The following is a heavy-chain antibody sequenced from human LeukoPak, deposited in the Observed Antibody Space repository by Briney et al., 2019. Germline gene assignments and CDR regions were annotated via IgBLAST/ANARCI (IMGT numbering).Heavy chain of an antibody. J-gene: IGHJ4*02. Sequence: PGGSLRGSCAASGFTSSSYWMSWVRQAPGKGLEWVANIKKDGSEKYYVDSVKGRFTISRDNAKNSLYLQMNSLRGEDTAVYYCARGLYSSTTYYFDYWGQGTLVTVSS. CDR2: IKKDGSEK. CDR1: GFTSSSYW. V-gene: IGHV3-7*03. D-gene: IGHD6-13*01. CDR3: ARGLYSSTTYYFDY.